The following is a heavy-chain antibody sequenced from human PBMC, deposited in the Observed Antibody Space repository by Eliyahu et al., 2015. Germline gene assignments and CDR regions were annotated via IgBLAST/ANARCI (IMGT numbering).Heavy chain of an antibody. Sequence: QVQLQQWGAGLLKPSETLSLTCAVYGGSFSGYYWSWIRQPPGKGLEWIGEINHSGSTNYNPSLKSRVTISVDTSKNQFSLKLSSVTAADTAVYYCARGRNYDFWSGYYVYYGMDVWGQGTTVTVSS. J-gene: IGHJ6*02. D-gene: IGHD3-3*01. V-gene: IGHV4-34*01. CDR2: INHSGST. CDR3: ARGRNYDFWSGYYVYYGMDV. CDR1: GGSFSGYY.